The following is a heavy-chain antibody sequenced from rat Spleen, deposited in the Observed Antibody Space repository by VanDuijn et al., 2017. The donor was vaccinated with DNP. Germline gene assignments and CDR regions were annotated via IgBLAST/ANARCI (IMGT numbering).Heavy chain of an antibody. CDR3: TPERYYGYNYFDY. J-gene: IGHJ2*01. D-gene: IGHD1-6*01. V-gene: IGHV5-20*01. CDR2: ISYDGRST. CDR1: GFTFSDYY. Sequence: EVQLVESGGGLVQPGRSLKLSCAASGFTFSDYYMAWVRQAPTRGLEWVAYISYDGRSTSYGDSVKGRFTISRDNAKTTLYLQLDSLRSEDTVTYYCTPERYYGYNYFDYWGQGVLVTVSS.